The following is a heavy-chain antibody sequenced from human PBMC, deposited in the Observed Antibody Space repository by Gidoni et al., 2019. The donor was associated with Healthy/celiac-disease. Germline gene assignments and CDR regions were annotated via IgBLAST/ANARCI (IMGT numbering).Heavy chain of an antibody. D-gene: IGHD2-15*01. CDR3: APPWGCSGGSCYPFDY. CDR1: GFTFSSYA. Sequence: EVQLLASGGGLVQPGGSLRLSCAASGFTFSSYAMSWVLQAPGKGLEWVAAMSGSGGSTYYEDSVKGRFTISRDNSKNTLYLQMNSLRAEDTAVYYCAPPWGCSGGSCYPFDYWGQGTLVTVSS. V-gene: IGHV3-23*01. J-gene: IGHJ4*02. CDR2: MSGSGGST.